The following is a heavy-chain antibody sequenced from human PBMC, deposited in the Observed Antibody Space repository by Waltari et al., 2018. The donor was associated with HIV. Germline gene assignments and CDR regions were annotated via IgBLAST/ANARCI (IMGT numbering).Heavy chain of an antibody. V-gene: IGHV4-34*01. Sequence: QVQLHQWGAGLLKPSETLSLTCAVYGGSFSAYHWSWIRQTPGKGLEWIGEINHSGRATYNPSLKSRVAMSVDTSKKQFSLKLTSVTAADTAMYFCVGKKGDGWNSFDTWGQGNLVTVSS. CDR3: VGKKGDGWNSFDT. CDR2: INHSGRA. D-gene: IGHD1-7*01. CDR1: GGSFSAYH. J-gene: IGHJ4*02.